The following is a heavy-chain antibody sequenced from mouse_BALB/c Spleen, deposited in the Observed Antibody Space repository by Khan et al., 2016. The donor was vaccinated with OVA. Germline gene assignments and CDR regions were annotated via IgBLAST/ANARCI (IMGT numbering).Heavy chain of an antibody. D-gene: IGHD4-1*01. V-gene: IGHV5-6*01. CDR1: GFTFRNYG. J-gene: IGHJ3*01. CDR2: INSDGSYT. CDR3: ASPLTGSFAY. Sequence: EVQGVESGGDLVKPGGSLKLSCAASGFTFRNYGMSWVRQIPAKRLEWVATINSDGSYTYYPDSVKGRFTISRNNAKNTLYLEMSSLKSDDTAMYYCASPLTGSFAYWGQGTLVTVFA.